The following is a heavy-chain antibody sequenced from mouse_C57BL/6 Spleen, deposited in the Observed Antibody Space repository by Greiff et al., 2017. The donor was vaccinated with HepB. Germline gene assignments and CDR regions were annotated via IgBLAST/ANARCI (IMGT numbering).Heavy chain of an antibody. D-gene: IGHD4-1*01. CDR2: IDPSDSYT. V-gene: IGHV1-50*01. CDR1: GYTFTSYW. CDR3: ARGGGLRRGLTGDYFDY. J-gene: IGHJ2*01. Sequence: QVQLQQPGAELVKPGASVKLSCKASGYTFTSYWMQWVKQRPGQGLEWIGEIDPSDSYTNYNQKFKGKATLTVDTSSSTAYMQLSSLTSEDSAVYYCARGGGLRRGLTGDYFDYWGQGTTRTVSS.